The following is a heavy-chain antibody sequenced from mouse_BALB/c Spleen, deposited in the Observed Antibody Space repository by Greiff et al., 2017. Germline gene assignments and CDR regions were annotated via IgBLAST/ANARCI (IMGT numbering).Heavy chain of an antibody. Sequence: VQLQQSGAELAKPGASVKMSCKASGYTFTSYWMHWVKQRPGQGLEWIGYINPSTGYTEYNQKFKDKATLTADKSSSTAYMQLSSLTSEDSAVYYCAPRLGARGYWGQGTTLTVSS. CDR2: INPSTGYT. CDR1: GYTFTSYW. D-gene: IGHD3-3*01. J-gene: IGHJ2*01. CDR3: APRLGARGY. V-gene: IGHV1-7*01.